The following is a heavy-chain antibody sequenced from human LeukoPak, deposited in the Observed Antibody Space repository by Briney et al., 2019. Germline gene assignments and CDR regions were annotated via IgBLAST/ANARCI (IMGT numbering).Heavy chain of an antibody. D-gene: IGHD6-6*01. J-gene: IGHJ4*02. CDR1: GGSFSGYC. V-gene: IGHV4-34*01. CDR2: INHNGST. CDR3: ARGIAARTEISFDY. Sequence: SETLSLTCAVYGGSFSGYCWSWIRQSPGKGLEWIGEINHNGSTNYNPSLKSRVTISVDTSKNQFSLKLSSVTAADTAVYYCARGIAARTEISFDYWGQGTLVTVSS.